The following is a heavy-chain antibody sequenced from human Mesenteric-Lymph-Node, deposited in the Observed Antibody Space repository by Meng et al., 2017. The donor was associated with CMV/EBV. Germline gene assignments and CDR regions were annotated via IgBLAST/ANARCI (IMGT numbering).Heavy chain of an antibody. V-gene: IGHV1-2*06. D-gene: IGHD2-2*01. CDR1: GGTFSSYA. Sequence: ASVKVSCKASGGTFSSYAISWVRQAPGQGLEWMGRIIPNSGGTIYAQKFQGRVTMTRDTSISTAYMELSRLRSDDTAVFYCAREGYCSSTSCRSNYGMDVWGQGTTVTVSS. CDR3: AREGYCSSTSCRSNYGMDV. CDR2: IIPNSGGT. J-gene: IGHJ6*02.